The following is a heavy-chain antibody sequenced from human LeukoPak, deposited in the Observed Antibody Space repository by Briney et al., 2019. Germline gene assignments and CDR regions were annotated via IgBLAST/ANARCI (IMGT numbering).Heavy chain of an antibody. Sequence: SVKVSCKASGGTFSSYAISWVRQAPGQGLEWMGRIIPILGIANYAQKLQGRVTITADKSTSTAYMELSSLRSEDTAVYYCATGLAERWLVPTSGYWGQGTLVTVSS. CDR2: IIPILGIA. V-gene: IGHV1-69*04. D-gene: IGHD6-19*01. J-gene: IGHJ4*02. CDR3: ATGLAERWLVPTSGY. CDR1: GGTFSSYA.